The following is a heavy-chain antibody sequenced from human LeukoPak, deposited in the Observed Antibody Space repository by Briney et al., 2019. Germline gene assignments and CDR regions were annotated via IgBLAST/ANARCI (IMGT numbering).Heavy chain of an antibody. J-gene: IGHJ4*02. D-gene: IGHD6-19*01. CDR2: IYYSGST. CDR1: GGSISSGDYY. CDR3: ARDRRAIAVAGHFDY. Sequence: SSKTLSLTCTVSGGSISSGDYYWSWIRQPPGKGLEWIGYIYYSGSTYHNPSLKSRVTISVDTSKNQFSLKLSSVTAADTAVYYCARDRRAIAVAGHFDYWGQGTLVTVSS. V-gene: IGHV4-30-4*08.